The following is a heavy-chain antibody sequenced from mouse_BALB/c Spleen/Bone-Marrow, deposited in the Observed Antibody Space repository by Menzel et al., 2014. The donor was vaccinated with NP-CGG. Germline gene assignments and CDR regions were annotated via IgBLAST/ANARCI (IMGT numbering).Heavy chain of an antibody. Sequence: EVQLQQSGAELVKPGASVKLSCTASGFNIKDTYMHWVKQRPEQGLEWIGRIDPANGNTKYDPQFQGKATITADTSSNTAFLQISSLTSEDTAVYYCARLDLLANWGQGTLVTVAA. CDR3: ARLDLLAN. CDR2: IDPANGNT. CDR1: GFNIKDTY. V-gene: IGHV14-3*02. J-gene: IGHJ3*01.